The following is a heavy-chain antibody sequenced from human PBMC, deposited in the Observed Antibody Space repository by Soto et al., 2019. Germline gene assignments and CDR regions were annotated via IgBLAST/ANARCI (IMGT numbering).Heavy chain of an antibody. CDR1: GYKFATYW. CDR3: ARGFTGSAGRFDP. D-gene: IGHD3-10*01. J-gene: IGHJ5*02. CDR2: IYPGDSET. V-gene: IGHV5-51*01. Sequence: PGXSLKLCCKSSGYKFATYWIAWLRQMPGRGLEWMGIIYPGDSETIYSSSFRGHVTISADKSLNTAYLQLDSLTASDSAIYYCARGFTGSAGRFDPWGQGTVVTVSS.